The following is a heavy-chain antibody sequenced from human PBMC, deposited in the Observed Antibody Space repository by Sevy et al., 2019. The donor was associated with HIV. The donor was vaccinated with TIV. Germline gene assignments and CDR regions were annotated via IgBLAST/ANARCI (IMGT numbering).Heavy chain of an antibody. V-gene: IGHV3-53*01. Sequence: GGSLRLSCAASGFTVSSDYMSWVRQAPGKGLEWVSVIYSGGSTYYADSVKGRFTISRDNSKNTLYLQMNSLRAEDTAVYYCASGGFLGGGAFDIWGQGTMVTVSS. CDR1: GFTVSSDY. J-gene: IGHJ3*02. CDR2: IYSGGST. D-gene: IGHD3-3*01. CDR3: ASGGFLGGGAFDI.